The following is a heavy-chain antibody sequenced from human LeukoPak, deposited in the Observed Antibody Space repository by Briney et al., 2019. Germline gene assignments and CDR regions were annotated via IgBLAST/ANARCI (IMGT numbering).Heavy chain of an antibody. CDR3: ARDAPDYYGSGSYFSL. CDR2: INPNSGGT. J-gene: IGHJ4*02. CDR1: GYTFTGYY. V-gene: IGHV1-2*04. Sequence: ASVKVSCKASGYTFTGYYMHWVRQAPGQGLEWMGWINPNSGGTNCAQKFQGWVTMTRDTSISTAYMELSRLRSDDTAVYYCARDAPDYYGSGSYFSLWGQGTLVTVSS. D-gene: IGHD3-10*01.